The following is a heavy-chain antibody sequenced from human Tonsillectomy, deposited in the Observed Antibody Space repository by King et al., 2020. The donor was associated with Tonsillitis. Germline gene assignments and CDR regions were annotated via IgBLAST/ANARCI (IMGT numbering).Heavy chain of an antibody. V-gene: IGHV4-31*03. J-gene: IGHJ6*02. CDR2: IYHSGST. CDR1: GGSISSGGYY. Sequence: QLQESGPGLVKPSQTLSLTCRVSGGSISSGGYYWSWIRQHPGKGREWIGYIYHSGSTYYNPSLKSRVTISVDTSKNQFSLNLTSVTAADTAVYYCARDYYGSGRGYYYYGMDVWGQGTTVTVSS. CDR3: ARDYYGSGRGYYYYGMDV. D-gene: IGHD3-10*01.